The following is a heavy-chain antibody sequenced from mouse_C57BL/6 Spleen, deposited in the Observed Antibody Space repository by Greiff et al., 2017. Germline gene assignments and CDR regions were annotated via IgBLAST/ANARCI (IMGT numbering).Heavy chain of an antibody. D-gene: IGHD2-4*01. V-gene: IGHV1-82*01. Sequence: QVQLKESGPELVKPGASVKISCTASGYAFSSSWMNWVKQRPGKGLEWIGRIYPGDGDTNYNGKFKGQATLTADKSSSTAYMQLSSLTSEDSAVYCCASDDYDYYFDYWGQGTTLTVSS. CDR3: ASDDYDYYFDY. CDR1: GYAFSSSW. J-gene: IGHJ2*01. CDR2: IYPGDGDT.